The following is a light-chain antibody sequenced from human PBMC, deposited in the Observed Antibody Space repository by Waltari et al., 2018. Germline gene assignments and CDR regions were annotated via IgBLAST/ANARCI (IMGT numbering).Light chain of an antibody. CDR3: MQALHSPLT. CDR2: LGS. J-gene: IGKJ2*01. Sequence: DTVMTQSPLSLPVTPGEPASISCRSTQSLLHVTGYNYLDWYLQKPGQSPHLLIYLGSNRGSVVPDRFSGSGSGTDFTLNISRVEAEDVGVYYCMQALHSPLTFGQGTKLEIK. CDR1: QSLLHVTGYNY. V-gene: IGKV2-28*01.